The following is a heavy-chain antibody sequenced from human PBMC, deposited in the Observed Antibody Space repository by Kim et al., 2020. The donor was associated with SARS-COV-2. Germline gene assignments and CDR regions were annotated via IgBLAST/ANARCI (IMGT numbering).Heavy chain of an antibody. D-gene: IGHD3-9*01. V-gene: IGHV1-18*04. J-gene: IGHJ5*02. CDR3: VRAAQYDILGAHP. CDR2: ISGDSGKT. CDR1: GYTFSTYG. Sequence: ASVKVSCKTSGYTFSTYGVPWVRQAPGQGLEWMGWISGDSGKTQYAERVQDRVTMTTDTPTRTAYMALRNLSLDDTSMYFCVRAAQYDILGAHPWGQGTLVSVTS.